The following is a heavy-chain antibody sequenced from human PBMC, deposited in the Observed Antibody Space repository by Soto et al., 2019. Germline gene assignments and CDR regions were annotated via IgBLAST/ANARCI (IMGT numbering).Heavy chain of an antibody. J-gene: IGHJ6*02. V-gene: IGHV1-18*01. D-gene: IGHD3-3*01. CDR3: ARDVPDTSFFFYFHGMDG. CDR1: GYSFTSYG. Sequence: QVHLVQSGAEVRKPGASVKVSCKASGYSFTSYGISWVRQAPGQGLEWMGWISTDNGNTNYAHNLQGRVSMTIDPSTRTAYMELWSLGSDDTAVYYWARDVPDTSFFFYFHGMDGWGPGTKVNVSS. CDR2: ISTDNGNT.